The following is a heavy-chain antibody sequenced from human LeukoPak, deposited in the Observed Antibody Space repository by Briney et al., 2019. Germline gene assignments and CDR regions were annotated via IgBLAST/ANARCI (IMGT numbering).Heavy chain of an antibody. CDR2: MYYSGST. Sequence: SETLSLTCTVSGGSITSYYWSWLRQPPGKGLEWIGYMYYSGSTNYNPSLKSRVTISEDTSKNQFSLRLSSVTAADTAVYYCARRDGSGYYGYYFDHWGQGTLVTVSS. CDR3: ARRDGSGYYGYYFDH. CDR1: GGSITSYY. J-gene: IGHJ4*02. V-gene: IGHV4-59*01. D-gene: IGHD3-22*01.